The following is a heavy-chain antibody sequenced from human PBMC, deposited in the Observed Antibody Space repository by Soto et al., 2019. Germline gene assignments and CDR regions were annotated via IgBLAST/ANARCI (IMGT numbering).Heavy chain of an antibody. Sequence: AGSLRLSCVVPGFSFGRVWMTWVRQAPGKGLECVANIKYDGSEEYYVDSVKGRFTISRDNAKNSLYLQMNSLRDEDSAVYYCVTDLNWQGHWGQGT. CDR1: GFSFGRVW. CDR3: VTDLNWQGH. CDR2: IKYDGSEE. J-gene: IGHJ4*02. V-gene: IGHV3-7*01.